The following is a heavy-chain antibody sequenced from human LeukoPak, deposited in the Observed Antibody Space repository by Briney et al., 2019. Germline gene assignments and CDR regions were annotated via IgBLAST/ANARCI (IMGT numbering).Heavy chain of an antibody. D-gene: IGHD4-17*01. J-gene: IGHJ4*02. CDR1: GFSFSNYA. CDR2: ISGSGGST. Sequence: GGSLRLSCVSSGFSFSNYAMSWVRQAPGKGLEWVSSISGSGGSTHYADSVKGRFTISRDKTKNTLYLQMNSLRAEDTAVYYCARAGGSTVSHSDYWGQGTLVTVSS. CDR3: ARAGGSTVSHSDY. V-gene: IGHV3-23*01.